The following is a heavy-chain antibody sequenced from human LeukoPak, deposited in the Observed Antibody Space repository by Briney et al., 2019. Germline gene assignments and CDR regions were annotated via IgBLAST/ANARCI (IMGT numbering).Heavy chain of an antibody. CDR2: IKPDGSEK. V-gene: IGHV3-7*03. J-gene: IGHJ4*02. D-gene: IGHD3-16*01. Sequence: GGSLRLSCVASGFTFTNYWMNWVRQTPGKGLEWVANIKPDGSEKYYVDSVKGRFTISRDNAKNTLYLQMNSLRAEDTAVYYCARGRWGPFDYWGQGTLVTVSS. CDR3: ARGRWGPFDY. CDR1: GFTFTNYW.